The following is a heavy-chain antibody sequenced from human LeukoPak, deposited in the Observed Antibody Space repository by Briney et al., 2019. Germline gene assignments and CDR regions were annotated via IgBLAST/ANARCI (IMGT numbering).Heavy chain of an antibody. Sequence: SVKVSCKASGGTFISYAISWVRQAPGQGLEWMGGIIPIFGTANYAQKFQGRVTITADKSTSTAYMELSSLRSEDTAVYYCAREGRYRGGGRCSYMDAWGKGTTVTVSS. D-gene: IGHD2-15*01. V-gene: IGHV1-69*06. J-gene: IGHJ6*03. CDR3: AREGRYRGGGRCSYMDA. CDR1: GGTFISYA. CDR2: IIPIFGTA.